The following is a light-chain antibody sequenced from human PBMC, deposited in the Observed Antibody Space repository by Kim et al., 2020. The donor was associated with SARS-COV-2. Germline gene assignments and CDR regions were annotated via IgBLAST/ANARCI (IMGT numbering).Light chain of an antibody. J-gene: IGLJ2*01. Sequence: SYELTQPPSVSVSPGQTARITCSGDALPKQYAYWYQQKPGQAPVLVIYKDSERPSGIPERFSGSSSGTTVTLTISGVHAEDEADYYCQSADSSGDGVFGG. CDR3: QSADSSGDGV. CDR1: ALPKQY. CDR2: KDS. V-gene: IGLV3-25*03.